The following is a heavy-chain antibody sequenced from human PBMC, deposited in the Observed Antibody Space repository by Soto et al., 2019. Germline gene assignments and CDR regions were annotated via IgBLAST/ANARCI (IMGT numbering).Heavy chain of an antibody. CDR2: IKQDGSEK. Sequence: GGSLRLSCAASGFTFSSYWMSWVRQAPGKGLEWVANIKQDGSEKYYVDSVKGRFTISRDNAKNSLYLQMNSLRAEDTAVYYCARDFFEDEYVYFWGRLLVFTGALNYFDYWGQGTLVTVSS. J-gene: IGHJ4*02. V-gene: IGHV3-7*01. D-gene: IGHD3-16*01. CDR1: GFTFSSYW. CDR3: ARDFFEDEYVYFWGRLLVFTGALNYFDY.